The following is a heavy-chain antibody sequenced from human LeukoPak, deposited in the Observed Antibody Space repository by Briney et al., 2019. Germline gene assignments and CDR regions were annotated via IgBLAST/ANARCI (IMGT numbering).Heavy chain of an antibody. Sequence: GGSLRLSCAASGFTFSSYWMSWVRQAPGKGLEWVANIKQDGSEKYYVDSVKGRFTISRDNAKNSLYLQMNSLRAEDTAVYYCARDRNDYAEKDYGMDVWGQGTTVTVSS. J-gene: IGHJ6*02. CDR3: ARDRNDYAEKDYGMDV. V-gene: IGHV3-7*01. CDR2: IKQDGSEK. D-gene: IGHD4-17*01. CDR1: GFTFSSYW.